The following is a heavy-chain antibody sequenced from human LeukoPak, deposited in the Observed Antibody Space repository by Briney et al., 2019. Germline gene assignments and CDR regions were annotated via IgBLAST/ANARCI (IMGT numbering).Heavy chain of an antibody. J-gene: IGHJ3*02. CDR2: INPNSGGT. V-gene: IGHV1-2*02. Sequence: ASVKVSCKASGYTFTGYYMHCVRQAPGQGLEWMGWINPNSGGTNYAQKFQGRVTMTRDTSISTAYKELSRLRSDDTAVYYCARGQFVVVPAAMPFDIWGQGTMVTVSS. D-gene: IGHD2-2*01. CDR1: GYTFTGYY. CDR3: ARGQFVVVPAAMPFDI.